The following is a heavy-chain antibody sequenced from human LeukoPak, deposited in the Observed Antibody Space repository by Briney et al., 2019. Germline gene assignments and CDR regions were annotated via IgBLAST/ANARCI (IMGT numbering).Heavy chain of an antibody. CDR1: GFTFDDYA. J-gene: IGHJ3*02. CDR2: ISSNSGSI. V-gene: IGHV3-9*01. D-gene: IGHD6-13*01. CDR3: ARGSSSSWYPHDAFDI. Sequence: GRSLRLSCAASGFTFDDYAMHWVRQAPGKGLEWVAGISSNSGSIAYADSVKGRFTISRDNAKNSLYLQMNSLRAEDTAVYYCARGSSSSWYPHDAFDIWGQGTMVTVSS.